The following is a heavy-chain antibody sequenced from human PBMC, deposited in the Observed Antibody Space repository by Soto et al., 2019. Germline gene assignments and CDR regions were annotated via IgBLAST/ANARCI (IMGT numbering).Heavy chain of an antibody. V-gene: IGHV3-23*01. D-gene: IGHD4-17*01. J-gene: IGHJ4*02. CDR3: AKVGGYGDYYFDY. CDR1: GFTFSSYA. CDR2: ISGSGGST. Sequence: GGSLRLSCAASGFTFSSYAMSWVRQAPGKGLEWVSAISGSGGSTYYADSVKGRFTISRDNSKNTLYLQMNSLRAEATAVYYCAKVGGYGDYYFDYWGQGTLVTVSS.